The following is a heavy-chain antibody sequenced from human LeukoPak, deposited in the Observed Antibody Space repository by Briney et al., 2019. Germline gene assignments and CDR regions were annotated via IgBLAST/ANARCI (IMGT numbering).Heavy chain of an antibody. J-gene: IGHJ3*02. CDR1: GGTFSSYA. D-gene: IGHD6-13*01. CDR3: ARDRGQRGSSWSLPAHGFDI. CDR2: IVPIFGTT. V-gene: IGHV1-69*05. Sequence: SVKVSCKASGGTFSSYAINWVRQAPGQGLEWMGRIVPIFGTTNYAQKFQGRVTITTDESTSTAYMELSSLRSEDTAVYYCARDRGQRGSSWSLPAHGFDIWGQGTMVTVSS.